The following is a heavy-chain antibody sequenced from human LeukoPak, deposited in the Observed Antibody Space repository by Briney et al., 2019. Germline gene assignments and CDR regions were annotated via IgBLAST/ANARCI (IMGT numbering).Heavy chain of an antibody. CDR2: VTSTGGYT. CDR3: ARVMRGIFSYDP. CDR1: GVTLSSYG. D-gene: IGHD3-3*01. Sequence: GGSLVNPRAASGVTLSSYGLHWVRQAPGKGLEWVSSVTSTGGYTYYADSVKGRFTIFRDNAKNSVNVQMSSLTAEDTAVYYCARVMRGIFSYDPWGQGTLVTVSS. V-gene: IGHV3-21*01. J-gene: IGHJ5*02.